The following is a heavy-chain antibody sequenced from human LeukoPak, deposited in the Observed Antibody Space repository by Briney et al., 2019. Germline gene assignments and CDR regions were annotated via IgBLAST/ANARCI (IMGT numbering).Heavy chain of an antibody. J-gene: IGHJ4*02. CDR2: IYYSGST. CDR1: GGSISSGDYY. V-gene: IGHV4-30-4*08. CDR3: ARLHSAVMVFDY. D-gene: IGHD2-2*01. Sequence: PSETLTLTCTVSGGSISSGDYYWSWIRQPPGKGLEWIGHIYYSGSTYYIPSLKSRVTMSVDTSKNQFSLKLSSVTAADTAVFYCARLHSAVMVFDYWGQGTLVTVSS.